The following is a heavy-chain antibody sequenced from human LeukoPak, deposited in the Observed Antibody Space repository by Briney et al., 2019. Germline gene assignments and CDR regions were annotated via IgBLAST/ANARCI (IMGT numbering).Heavy chain of an antibody. J-gene: IGHJ4*02. D-gene: IGHD2-21*01. Sequence: GGSLRLSCAASGFTFSSYSMNWVRQAPGKGLEWVSSISSSSSYIYYADSVKGRFTISRDNANNSLYLQMISLRAEDAAVYYCARDLSLWYWGQGTLVTVSS. V-gene: IGHV3-21*01. CDR1: GFTFSSYS. CDR3: ARDLSLWY. CDR2: ISSSSSYI.